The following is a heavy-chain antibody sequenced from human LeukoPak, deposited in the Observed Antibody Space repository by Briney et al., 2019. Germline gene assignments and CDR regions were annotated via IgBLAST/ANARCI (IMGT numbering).Heavy chain of an antibody. CDR2: IRGYDGHT. CDR1: ASTFSNYA. CDR3: ARNLFEYGDSELWDY. D-gene: IGHD4-17*01. J-gene: IGHJ4*02. Sequence: ASVRVSCKAPASTFSNYAITWMRQAPGQSLEWVGWIRGYDGHTKYAQNVQGRVTMTRDTSTNTAYMELRNLRSDDTAVYYCARNLFEYGDSELWDYWGQGTLVTVSS. V-gene: IGHV1-18*01.